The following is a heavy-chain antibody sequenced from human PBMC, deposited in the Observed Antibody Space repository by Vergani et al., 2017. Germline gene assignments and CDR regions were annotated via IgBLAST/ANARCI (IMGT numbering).Heavy chain of an antibody. CDR1: GYSFTSYW. CDR2: IYPGDSDT. D-gene: IGHD6-6*01. J-gene: IGHJ6*03. V-gene: IGHV5-51*01. CDR3: ARHIEQLGPHYYYYYYMDV. Sequence: EVQLVQSGAEVKKPGESLKISCKGSGYSFTSYWIGWVRQMPGKGLEWMGIIYPGDSDTRYSPSFQGQVTISADKSISTAYLQWSSLKASDTAMYYCARHIEQLGPHYYYYYYMDVWGKGTTVTVSS.